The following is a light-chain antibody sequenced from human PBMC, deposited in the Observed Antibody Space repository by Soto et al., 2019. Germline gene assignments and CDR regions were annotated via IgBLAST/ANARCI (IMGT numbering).Light chain of an antibody. CDR2: AAS. CDR3: QQCYSSPRT. V-gene: IGKV1-39*01. J-gene: IGKJ1*01. Sequence: DIQMTQSPSTLSASVGDRVTITCRASQSISTYLNWYQQKVGRAPTLLIYAASSLQSGVPSRFSGGGSGTDFTLTISRLQPEDFAMYFCQQCYSSPRTLGQGTKVEIK. CDR1: QSISTY.